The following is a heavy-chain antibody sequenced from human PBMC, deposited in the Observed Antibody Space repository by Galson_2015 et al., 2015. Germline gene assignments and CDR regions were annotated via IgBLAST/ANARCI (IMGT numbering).Heavy chain of an antibody. CDR3: ARWTTVITSFDY. D-gene: IGHD4-17*01. J-gene: IGHJ4*02. CDR2: INAGNGNT. V-gene: IGHV1-3*01. CDR1: GYTFSRYA. Sequence: SVKVSCKASGYTFSRYAIHWARQAPGQRLEWMGWINAGNGNTKYSEEFQDRLTITRDTSASTVYMELSSLRSEDTAVYYCARWTTVITSFDYWAQGTLVTVSS.